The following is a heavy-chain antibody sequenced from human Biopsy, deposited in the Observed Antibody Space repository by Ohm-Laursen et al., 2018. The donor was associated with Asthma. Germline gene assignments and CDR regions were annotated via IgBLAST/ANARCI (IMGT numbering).Heavy chain of an antibody. CDR2: ISYDGSNK. D-gene: IGHD6-19*01. V-gene: IGHV3-30-3*01. Sequence: SLRLSCAAPGFTFSSYAMHWVRQVPGKGLEWVAVISYDGSNKYYADSVKGRFTISRDNSKNTLYLQMNSLRAEDTAVYYCAREGIAVAHFDYWGQGTLVTVSS. J-gene: IGHJ4*02. CDR1: GFTFSSYA. CDR3: AREGIAVAHFDY.